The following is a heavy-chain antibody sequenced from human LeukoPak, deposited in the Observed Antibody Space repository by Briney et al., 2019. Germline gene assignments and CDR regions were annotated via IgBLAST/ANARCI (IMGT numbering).Heavy chain of an antibody. V-gene: IGHV3-48*02. CDR2: VSDSRDV. CDR1: GFTFSSYT. J-gene: IGHJ4*02. Sequence: GGSLRLSCAASGFTFSSYTMNWVRQAPGKGLEWVSTVSDSRDVHYSDSVKGRFTISRDNARNSLYLQMNSLRDEDTAVYYCTRDGLHTAHFDYWGQGTLVTVSS. CDR3: TRDGLHTAHFDY. D-gene: IGHD5-18*01.